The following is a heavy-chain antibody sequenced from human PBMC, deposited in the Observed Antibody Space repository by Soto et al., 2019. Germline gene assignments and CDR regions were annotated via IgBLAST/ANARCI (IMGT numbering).Heavy chain of an antibody. CDR1: GFTFSSYA. J-gene: IGHJ4*02. Sequence: GGSLRLSCAASGFTFSSYAMSWVRQAPGKGLEWVSAISGSGGSTYYADSVKGRFTISRGNSKNTLYLQMNSLRAEDTAVYYCAKFPSGAPIVVVPAAMIGYWGQGTLVTVSS. CDR2: ISGSGGST. D-gene: IGHD2-2*01. CDR3: AKFPSGAPIVVVPAAMIGY. V-gene: IGHV3-23*01.